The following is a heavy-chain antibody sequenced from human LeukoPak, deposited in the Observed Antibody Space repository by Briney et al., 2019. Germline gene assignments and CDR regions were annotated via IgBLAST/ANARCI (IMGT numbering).Heavy chain of an antibody. CDR2: INPNSGGT. J-gene: IGHJ4*02. V-gene: IGHV1-2*06. CDR3: ARSIQLWSYFDY. Sequence: ASVKVSCKASGYTFTGYYMHWVRQAPGQGLEWMGRINPNSGGTNYSQKFQGRVTMTRDTSISTAYMDLSRLRSDDTAVYYCARSIQLWSYFDYWGQGTLVTVSS. D-gene: IGHD5-18*01. CDR1: GYTFTGYY.